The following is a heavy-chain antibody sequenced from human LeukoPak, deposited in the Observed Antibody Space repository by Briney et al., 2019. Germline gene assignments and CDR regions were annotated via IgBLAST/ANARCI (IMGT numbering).Heavy chain of an antibody. D-gene: IGHD2-2*01. V-gene: IGHV3-21*04. Sequence: GGSLRLSCAASGFSFNTYSMNWVRQTPGKGLEWVSSISSSSRYIYYADSVKSRFTISRDNAKNSLYLQMNGLRPDDTAVYYCARDGQLLMQYYYYYYMDVWGKGTTVTVSS. CDR2: ISSSSRYI. J-gene: IGHJ6*03. CDR3: ARDGQLLMQYYYYYYMDV. CDR1: GFSFNTYS.